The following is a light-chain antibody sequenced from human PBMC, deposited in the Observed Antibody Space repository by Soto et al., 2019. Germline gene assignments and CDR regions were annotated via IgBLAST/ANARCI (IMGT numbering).Light chain of an antibody. CDR2: GAS. J-gene: IGKJ1*01. CDR3: QHYGSSPRT. V-gene: IGKV3-20*01. Sequence: EIVLTQSPGALSLSPGERATLSCGASQSVSSSYLAWYQQKPGQAPRLLIYGASTMATGIPDRFSGSGSGTDFTLTISRLEPEDFAVYYCQHYGSSPRTFGHGTKVYIK. CDR1: QSVSSSY.